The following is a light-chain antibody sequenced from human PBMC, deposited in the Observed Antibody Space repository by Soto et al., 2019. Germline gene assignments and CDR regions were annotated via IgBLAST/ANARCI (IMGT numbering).Light chain of an antibody. CDR1: QSITNN. Sequence: EIVRTRAPATMCVTLGESATLYCRASQSITNNLAWYQQRPGQPPRLLIYNAFTRATGIPARFSGSVSATEFTLTISSLQSEDFAIYYCQQYNNWPPYTFGQGTRLEIK. J-gene: IGKJ5*01. CDR2: NAF. CDR3: QQYNNWPPYT. V-gene: IGKV3-15*01.